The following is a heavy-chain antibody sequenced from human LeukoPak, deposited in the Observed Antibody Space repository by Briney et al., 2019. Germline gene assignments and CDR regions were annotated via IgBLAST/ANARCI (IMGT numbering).Heavy chain of an antibody. CDR2: IYQSGST. D-gene: IGHD2-2*01. CDR1: GYSITTGRY. V-gene: IGHV4-38-2*01. CDR3: ARSLSTAGIDY. J-gene: IGHJ4*02. Sequence: SETLSLTCAVSGYSITTGRYWGWIRQPPGKGLEWIGSIYQSGSTYYNPSLKSRVTISVDKSKSQFSLNLRSVTAPDTAVYYCARSLSTAGIDYWGQGILVTVSS.